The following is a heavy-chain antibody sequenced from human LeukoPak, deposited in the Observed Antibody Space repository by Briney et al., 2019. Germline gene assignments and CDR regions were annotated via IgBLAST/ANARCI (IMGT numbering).Heavy chain of an antibody. CDR2: ISYDGSNK. CDR1: GFTFSSYA. J-gene: IGHJ4*02. CDR3: VRDTSFRGQWLLPPPDY. Sequence: GGSLRLSCAASGFTFSSYAMHWVRQAPGKGLEWVAVISYDGSNKYYADSVKGRFTISRDNSKNTLYLQMNSLRAEDTAVYYCVRDTSFRGQWLLPPPDYWGQGTLVTVSS. V-gene: IGHV3-30-3*01. D-gene: IGHD3-22*01.